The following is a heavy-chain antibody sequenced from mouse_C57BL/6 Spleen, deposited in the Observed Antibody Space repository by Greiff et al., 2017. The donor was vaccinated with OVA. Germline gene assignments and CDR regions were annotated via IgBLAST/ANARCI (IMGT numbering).Heavy chain of an antibody. V-gene: IGHV5-16*01. CDR3: AREGRGYFDV. CDR2: INYDGSST. Sequence: DVMLVESEGGLVQPGSSMKLSCTASGFTFSDYYMAWVRQVPEKGLEWVANINYDGSSTYYLDSLKSRFIISRDNAKNILYLQMSSLKSEDTATYYCAREGRGYFDVWGTGTTVTVSS. J-gene: IGHJ1*03. CDR1: GFTFSDYY.